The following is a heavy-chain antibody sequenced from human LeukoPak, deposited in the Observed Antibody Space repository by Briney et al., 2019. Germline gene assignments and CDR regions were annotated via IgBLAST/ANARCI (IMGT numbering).Heavy chain of an antibody. CDR1: GGSISGYY. CDR3: ARDPGYDSRGYYSYYFDY. Sequence: SETLSLTCTVSGGSISGYYWSWIRQPPGKGLEWIGYIYYSGSTNYNPSLQSRVTISVDTSKNQFSLKLSSVTAADTAVYYCARDPGYDSRGYYSYYFDYWGQGTLVTVSS. J-gene: IGHJ4*02. V-gene: IGHV4-59*01. CDR2: IYYSGST. D-gene: IGHD3-22*01.